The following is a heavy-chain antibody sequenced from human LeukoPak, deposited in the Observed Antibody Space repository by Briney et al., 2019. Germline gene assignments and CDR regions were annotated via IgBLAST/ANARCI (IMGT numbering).Heavy chain of an antibody. D-gene: IGHD5-18*01. Sequence: ASVKVSCKASGGTFSSYAINWVRQAPGQGLEWMGGIIPIFGTSNYAHKFQGRVTITADESTSTVYMELSSLRPDDTAIYYCAFEGYNYGYNWGQGTLVTVSS. CDR3: AFEGYNYGYN. V-gene: IGHV1-69*13. CDR2: IIPIFGTS. CDR1: GGTFSSYA. J-gene: IGHJ4*02.